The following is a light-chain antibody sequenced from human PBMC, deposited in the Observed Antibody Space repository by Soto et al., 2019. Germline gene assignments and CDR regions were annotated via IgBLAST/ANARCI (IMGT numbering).Light chain of an antibody. CDR1: SSDVGGYNY. J-gene: IGLJ2*01. V-gene: IGLV2-8*01. Sequence: QSALTQPPSASGSPGQSVTISCTGTSSDVGGYNYVSWYQQYPGRAPKLMIYEVTKRPSGVPDRFSGSKSGNTASLTVSGLQAEDEADYYCQSYDSSLSGVVFGGGTKVTVL. CDR2: EVT. CDR3: QSYDSSLSGVV.